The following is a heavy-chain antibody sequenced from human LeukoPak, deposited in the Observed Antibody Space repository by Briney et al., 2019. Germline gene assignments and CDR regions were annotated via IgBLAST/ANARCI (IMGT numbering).Heavy chain of an antibody. J-gene: IGHJ4*02. V-gene: IGHV4-39*07. D-gene: IGHD2-2*01. CDR1: GDSFNSGNYY. CDR2: IYYSGST. Sequence: SETLSLTCTVSGDSFNSGNYYWSWIRQPPGKGLEWIGSIYYSGSTYYNPSLKSRVTISVDTSKNQFSLKLSSVTAADTAVYYCARGQRYHDYWGQGTLVTVSS. CDR3: ARGQRYHDY.